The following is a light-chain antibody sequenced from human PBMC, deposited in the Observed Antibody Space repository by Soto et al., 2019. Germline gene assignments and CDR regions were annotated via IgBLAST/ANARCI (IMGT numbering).Light chain of an antibody. CDR2: DAS. J-gene: IGKJ1*01. Sequence: EFVLTQSPGTLSLSPGERASLSCRAIQTVRNNYLAWYQQKPGQAPRLLIYDASSRATGIPDRFSGGGSGTDFTLTISRLEPEDFAVYYCQQYGSSPPETFGQGTKVDIK. CDR3: QQYGSSPPET. V-gene: IGKV3-20*01. CDR1: QTVRNNY.